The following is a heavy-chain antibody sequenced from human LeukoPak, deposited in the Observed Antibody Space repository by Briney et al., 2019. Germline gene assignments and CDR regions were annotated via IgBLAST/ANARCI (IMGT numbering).Heavy chain of an antibody. J-gene: IGHJ4*02. CDR3: ARGGYSSSPKTRRFDY. Sequence: SETLSLTCTVSGGSISSSSYYWGWIRQSPGKGLEWIGSIYYSGSTYYNPSLKSRVTISVDTSKNQFSLKLSSVTAADTAVYYCARGGYSSSPKTRRFDYWGQGTLVTVSS. V-gene: IGHV4-39*07. CDR1: GGSISSSSYY. D-gene: IGHD6-6*01. CDR2: IYYSGST.